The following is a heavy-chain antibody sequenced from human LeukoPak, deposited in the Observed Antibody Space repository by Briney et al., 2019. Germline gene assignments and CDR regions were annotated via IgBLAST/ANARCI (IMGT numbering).Heavy chain of an antibody. V-gene: IGHV3-53*01. D-gene: IGHD3-9*01. CDR1: GFTVSSNY. Sequence: PGGSLRLSRPASGFTVSSNYMNWVRQAPRKGLEWVSVIYSGASTYYADSVKGRFTISRDNSKNTLHLQMNSLRAEDTAVYYCARGPDISTGPPPDYWGQGTLVTVSS. CDR3: ARGPDISTGPPPDY. J-gene: IGHJ4*02. CDR2: IYSGAST.